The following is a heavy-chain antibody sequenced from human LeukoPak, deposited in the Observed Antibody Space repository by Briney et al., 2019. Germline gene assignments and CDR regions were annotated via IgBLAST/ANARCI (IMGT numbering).Heavy chain of an antibody. CDR1: GGSFSGYY. Sequence: PSETLSLTCAVYGGSFSGYYWSWIRQPPGKGLEWIGEINHSGSTNYNPSLKSRVTISADTSRNQFSLKLSSVTAADTAVYYCAGRVYYDSSGYYYRPIDYWGQGTLVTVSS. V-gene: IGHV4-34*01. D-gene: IGHD3-22*01. CDR3: AGRVYYDSSGYYYRPIDY. CDR2: INHSGST. J-gene: IGHJ4*02.